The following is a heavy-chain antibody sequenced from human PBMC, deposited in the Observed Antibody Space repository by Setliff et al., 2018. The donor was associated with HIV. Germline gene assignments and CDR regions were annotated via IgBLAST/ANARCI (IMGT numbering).Heavy chain of an antibody. V-gene: IGHV1-69*06. CDR1: GGTFSSYA. CDR3: AGDKDAIYYGSGSFFYYYYMDV. D-gene: IGHD3-10*01. Sequence: SVKVSCKASGGTFSSYAISWVRQAPGQGLEWMGRIIPMFGTANYAQKFQGRVTITADKSTSTAYMELSSLRSEDTAVYYCAGDKDAIYYGSGSFFYYYYMDVWG. CDR2: IIPMFGTA. J-gene: IGHJ6*03.